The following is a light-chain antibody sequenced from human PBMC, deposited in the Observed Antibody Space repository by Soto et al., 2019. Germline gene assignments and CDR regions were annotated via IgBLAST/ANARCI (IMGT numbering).Light chain of an antibody. V-gene: IGKV4-1*01. CDR1: QSVLYSSNNKNN. Sequence: DIVMTQSPDSLAVSLGARASINCKSSQSVLYSSNNKNNLAWYPQKPGQPPKLLIFWASTRDSGVPDRFSGSGSGTDFTLTISGLQAEDVAVYYCQQYYSAPETFGQGTRVEIK. CDR2: WAS. CDR3: QQYYSAPET. J-gene: IGKJ1*01.